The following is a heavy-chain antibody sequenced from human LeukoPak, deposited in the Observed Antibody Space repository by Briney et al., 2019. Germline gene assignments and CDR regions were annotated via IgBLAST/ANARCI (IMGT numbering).Heavy chain of an antibody. D-gene: IGHD3-22*01. J-gene: IGHJ4*02. Sequence: GGSLRLSCVASGFTFSRDWMHWVRQAPGKGLVWVSRISGDGRSTSYADSVKGRFIISRDNAKKTLYLQMNSLGAEDTAVYYCASFYYDPTGHWGQGTLVTVSS. CDR1: GFTFSRDW. V-gene: IGHV3-74*01. CDR2: ISGDGRST. CDR3: ASFYYDPTGH.